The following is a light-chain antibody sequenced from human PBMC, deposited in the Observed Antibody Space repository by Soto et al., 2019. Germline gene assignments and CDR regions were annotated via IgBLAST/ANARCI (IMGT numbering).Light chain of an antibody. J-gene: IGKJ1*01. CDR3: QQYNHWPTWA. CDR2: GAS. V-gene: IGKV3-15*01. Sequence: EIVMTQSPATLSVSPGERATLSCRASQSVSSNLAWYQQKPGQAPRLLIYGASTRATGIPARLSGSGSGTEFTLTISSLQSEYFAVYYCQQYNHWPTWAFGQGTKVEIK. CDR1: QSVSSN.